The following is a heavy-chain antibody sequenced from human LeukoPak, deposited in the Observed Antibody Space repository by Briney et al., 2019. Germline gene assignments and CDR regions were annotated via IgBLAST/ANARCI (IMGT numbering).Heavy chain of an antibody. Sequence: GGSLRLSCAASGFSFSSYGMHWVRQAPGKALEWVAAIWYDGSNKFYANPVKGRFTISRDNSKNTLYLQMNILRAEDTAVYLCARIAVADEYYYYTMDVWGQGTPVTVS. CDR3: ARIAVADEYYYYTMDV. V-gene: IGHV3-33*01. D-gene: IGHD6-19*01. CDR1: GFSFSSYG. CDR2: IWYDGSNK. J-gene: IGHJ6*02.